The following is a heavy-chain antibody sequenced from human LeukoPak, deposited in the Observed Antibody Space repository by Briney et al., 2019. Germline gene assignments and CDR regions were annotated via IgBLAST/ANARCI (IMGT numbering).Heavy chain of an antibody. Sequence: AGSLRLSCGASGFTFNSYSMNWVRQAPGKGLGWVSYISSSTSRIYYADSVKGRFTISRDSARRSLFLQMNSLRDEDTAVYYCARDIHWAFDYWGQGTLVTVSS. CDR1: GFTFNSYS. CDR2: ISSSTSRI. D-gene: IGHD7-27*01. V-gene: IGHV3-48*02. CDR3: ARDIHWAFDY. J-gene: IGHJ4*02.